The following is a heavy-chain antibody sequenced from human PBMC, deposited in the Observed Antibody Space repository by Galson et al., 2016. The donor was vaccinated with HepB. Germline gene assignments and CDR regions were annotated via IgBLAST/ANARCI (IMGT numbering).Heavy chain of an antibody. CDR3: ARGQDTSVEIYYYSMDV. D-gene: IGHD5-18*01. J-gene: IGHJ6*02. CDR1: GFIFSRYS. V-gene: IGHV3-48*02. Sequence: SLRLSCAASGFIFSRYSMNWVRQAPGKGLEWVSYIVSGSDTIYYADSVKGRFTISRGNAKNSLYLQMIGLRDEDTAVYYCARGQDTSVEIYYYSMDVWGQGTTVTVSS. CDR2: IVSGSDTI.